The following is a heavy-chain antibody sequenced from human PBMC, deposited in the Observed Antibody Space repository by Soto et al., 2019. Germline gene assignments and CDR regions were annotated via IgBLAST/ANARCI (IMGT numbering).Heavy chain of an antibody. D-gene: IGHD2-15*01. CDR1: GFTFSNYW. J-gene: IGHJ6*03. CDR3: ARGDCVGGTCYSLAGSFYYYMDV. CDR2: INNDGSVS. V-gene: IGHV3-74*01. Sequence: EVQLVESGGGLVQPGGSLRLSCVASGFTFSNYWMYWVRQAPGEGLVWVARINNDGSVSSYADSVKGRLTISRNNVKNTLYLQMDSLRAEHTAVYYCARGDCVGGTCYSLAGSFYYYMDVWGKGTTVTVFS.